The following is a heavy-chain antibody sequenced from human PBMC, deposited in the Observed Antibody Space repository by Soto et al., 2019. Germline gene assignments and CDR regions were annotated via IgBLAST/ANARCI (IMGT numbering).Heavy chain of an antibody. Sequence: QVQLVQSGAEVKKPGASVRVSCQASGYSFTDYYIHWVRQAPGQGFEWMGWINTNTGGTDYAQKFQGRVTMTRDTSITTIYLNLSGLRTDDSATYYCAKAPDFGDGVADYWGPGPLVTVSS. D-gene: IGHD4-17*01. V-gene: IGHV1-2*02. CDR1: GYSFTDYY. J-gene: IGHJ4*02. CDR2: INTNTGGT. CDR3: AKAPDFGDGVADY.